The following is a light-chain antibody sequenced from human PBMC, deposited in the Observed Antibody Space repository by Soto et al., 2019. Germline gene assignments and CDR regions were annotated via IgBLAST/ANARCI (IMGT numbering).Light chain of an antibody. V-gene: IGLV2-14*01. CDR2: EVS. J-gene: IGLJ3*02. CDR3: ASYTTGSTLVV. CDR1: SSDIGVYNF. Sequence: QSALTQPASVSGSPGQSITISCTGTSSDIGVYNFVSWYQHYPGQAPKLMIYEVSNRPSGVSNRFSASKSGNTASLTISGLQTEDEADYYCASYTTGSTLVVFGGGTKLTVL.